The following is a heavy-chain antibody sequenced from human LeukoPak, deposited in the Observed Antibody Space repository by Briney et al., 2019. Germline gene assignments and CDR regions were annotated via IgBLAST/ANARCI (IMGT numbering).Heavy chain of an antibody. CDR1: GYTFTSYG. J-gene: IGHJ6*02. Sequence: ASVKVSCKASGYTFTSYGISWVRQAPGQGLERMGWISAYNGNTNYAQKLQGRVTMTTDTSTSTAYMELRSLRSDDTAVYYCARDLAPEPDTYYSYGMDVWGQGTTVTVSS. CDR3: ARDLAPEPDTYYSYGMDV. V-gene: IGHV1-18*01. CDR2: ISAYNGNT. D-gene: IGHD5-18*01.